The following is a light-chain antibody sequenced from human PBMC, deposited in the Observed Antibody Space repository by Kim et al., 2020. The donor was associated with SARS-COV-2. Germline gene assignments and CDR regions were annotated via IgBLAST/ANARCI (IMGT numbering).Light chain of an antibody. CDR1: QGITNS. V-gene: IGKV1-27*01. Sequence: DIRMTQSPSSLSASVGDTVTITCRASQGITNSLAWYQQKPGQVPKLLIYAASTLQSGVPSRFSGSGSGADFTLTINSLQPEDAATYYCQKYKSAPLTFGGGTKVDIK. J-gene: IGKJ4*01. CDR2: AAS. CDR3: QKYKSAPLT.